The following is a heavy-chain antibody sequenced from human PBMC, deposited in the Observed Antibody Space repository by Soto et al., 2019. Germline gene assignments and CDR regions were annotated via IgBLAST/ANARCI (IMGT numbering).Heavy chain of an antibody. CDR1: GGSVSSGSHS. J-gene: IGHJ4*02. V-gene: IGHV4-61*01. CDR3: ARLNPLRYFDY. CDR2: IYYSGST. Sequence: QVQLQESGPGLVKPSETLSLSCTVSGGSVSSGSHSWSWIRQPPGKGLEWIGYIYYSGSTKYNPSLKSRTSISVDTSKNQFSLILRSVTDADTAVYYCARLNPLRYFDYWGQGSLVTVSS.